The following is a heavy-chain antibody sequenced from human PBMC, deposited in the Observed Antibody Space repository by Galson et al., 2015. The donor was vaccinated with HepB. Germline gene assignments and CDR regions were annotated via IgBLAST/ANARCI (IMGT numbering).Heavy chain of an antibody. V-gene: IGHV5-51*03. CDR2: IYPGDSDT. J-gene: IGHJ6*03. CDR1: GYSFTSYW. CDR3: ARLMPYCSSTSCYYYYYMDV. Sequence: QSGAEVKKPGESLKISCKGSGYSFTSYWIGWVRQMPGKGLEWMGIIYPGDSDTRYSPSFQGQVTISADKSISTAYLQWSSLKASDTAMYYCARLMPYCSSTSCYYYYYMDVWGKGTTVTVSS. D-gene: IGHD2-2*01.